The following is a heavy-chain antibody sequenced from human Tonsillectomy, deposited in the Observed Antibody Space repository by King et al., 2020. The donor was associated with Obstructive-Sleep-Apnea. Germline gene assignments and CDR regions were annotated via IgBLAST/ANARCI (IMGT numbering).Heavy chain of an antibody. CDR2: IRYDGSDK. V-gene: IGHV3-30*02. D-gene: IGHD4-17*01. J-gene: IGHJ6*02. Sequence: VQLVESGGGVVQPGRSLRVSCAASGFIFSSYGMHWVRQAPGKGLEWVTFIRYDGSDKYYADSVKGRFTISRDNSKNTLYLQMNSLRAEDTAVYYCAKGDDYGDPYYYYGMDVWGQGTAVTVSS. CDR1: GFIFSSYG. CDR3: AKGDDYGDPYYYYGMDV.